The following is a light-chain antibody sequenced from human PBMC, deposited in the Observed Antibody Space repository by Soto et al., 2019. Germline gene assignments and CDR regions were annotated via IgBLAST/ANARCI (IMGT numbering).Light chain of an antibody. J-gene: IGKJ1*01. V-gene: IGKV3-15*01. Sequence: IVMTQSPATLSVSPGERATLSCRASQSVSSNLAWYQQKPGQAPRLLIYGASTRATGIPARFSGSGSGTEFTLTISSLQSEDFSVYYCQQDNNWLPWTFGQGTKVDIK. CDR2: GAS. CDR1: QSVSSN. CDR3: QQDNNWLPWT.